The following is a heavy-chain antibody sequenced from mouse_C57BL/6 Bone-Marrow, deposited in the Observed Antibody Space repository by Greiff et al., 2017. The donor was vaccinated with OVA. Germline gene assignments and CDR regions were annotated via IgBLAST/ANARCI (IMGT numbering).Heavy chain of an antibody. CDR1: GYAFTNYL. Sequence: VKLVESGAELVRPGTSVKVSCKASGYAFTNYLIEWVKQRPGQGLEWIGVINPGSGGTNYNEKFKGKATLTADKSSSTAYMQLTSLTSEDSAVYFCAREKDYYGSSYVGTYFDVWGTGTTVTVSS. J-gene: IGHJ1*03. D-gene: IGHD1-1*01. CDR2: INPGSGGT. CDR3: AREKDYYGSSYVGTYFDV. V-gene: IGHV1-54*01.